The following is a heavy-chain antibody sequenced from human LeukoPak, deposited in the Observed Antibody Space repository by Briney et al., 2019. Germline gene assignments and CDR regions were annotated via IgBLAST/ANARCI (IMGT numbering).Heavy chain of an antibody. Sequence: PGGSLRLSCAVSGFGFSSYAMHWVRQAPGKGLEWVAFIRHDGSHHYHGESVKGRFTISRDNSKKTLYLQMNSLRAEDTAVYYCAKALVSSCHGCYFDYWGQGTLVTVSS. J-gene: IGHJ4*02. D-gene: IGHD6-13*01. CDR3: AKALVSSCHGCYFDY. CDR1: GFGFSSYA. CDR2: IRHDGSHH. V-gene: IGHV3-30*02.